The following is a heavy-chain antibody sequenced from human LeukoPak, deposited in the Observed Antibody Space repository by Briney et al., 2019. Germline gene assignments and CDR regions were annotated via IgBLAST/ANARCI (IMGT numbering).Heavy chain of an antibody. CDR1: GGSFSGYY. Sequence: SETLSLTRAVYGGSFSGYYWSWIRQPPGKGLEWIGEINHSGSTNYNPSLKSRVTISVDTSKNQFSLKLSSVTAADTAVYYCASEGTVTTSFDYWGQGTLVTVSP. V-gene: IGHV4-34*01. D-gene: IGHD4-17*01. CDR3: ASEGTVTTSFDY. J-gene: IGHJ4*02. CDR2: INHSGST.